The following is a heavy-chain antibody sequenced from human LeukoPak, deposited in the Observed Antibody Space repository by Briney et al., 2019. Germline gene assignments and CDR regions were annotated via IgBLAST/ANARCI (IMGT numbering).Heavy chain of an antibody. CDR2: FDPEDGET. Sequence: GASVKVSCKVSGYTLTELSMHWVRQAPGKGLEWMGGFDPEDGETIYAQKFQGRVTMTEDTSTDTAYMELSSLRSEDTAVYYCASVVRRIAAREAFDIWGQGTMVTVSS. D-gene: IGHD6-6*01. CDR1: GYTLTELS. J-gene: IGHJ3*02. V-gene: IGHV1-24*01. CDR3: ASVVRRIAAREAFDI.